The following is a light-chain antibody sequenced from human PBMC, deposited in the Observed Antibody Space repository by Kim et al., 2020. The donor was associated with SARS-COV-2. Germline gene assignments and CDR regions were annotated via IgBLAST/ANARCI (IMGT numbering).Light chain of an antibody. V-gene: IGLV1-47*01. Sequence: QRFTISCSGSSSNIGSNYVYWYQQLPETAPKLRIYRNNQRPSGVPDRFSGSKSGTSASLAISGLRSEDEADYYCAAWDDSLSGFWVFGGGTQLTVL. CDR1: SSNIGSNY. CDR3: AAWDDSLSGFWV. J-gene: IGLJ3*02. CDR2: RNN.